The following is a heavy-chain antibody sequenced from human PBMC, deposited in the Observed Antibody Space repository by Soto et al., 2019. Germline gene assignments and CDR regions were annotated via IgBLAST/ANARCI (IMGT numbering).Heavy chain of an antibody. CDR2: INPGDGST. D-gene: IGHD6-19*01. Sequence: ASVKVSCKASGYTFTGCYMHWVRQAPGQGPEWMGIINPGDGSTRYAQKFQGRVTLTSDTSTSTVHMELSSLRSEDTAVYYCARSIAVVGRGAFEYWGQGTLVTVSS. J-gene: IGHJ4*02. CDR3: ARSIAVVGRGAFEY. CDR1: GYTFTGCY. V-gene: IGHV1-46*01.